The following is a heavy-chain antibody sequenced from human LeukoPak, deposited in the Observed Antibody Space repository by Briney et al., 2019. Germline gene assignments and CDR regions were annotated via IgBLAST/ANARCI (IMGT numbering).Heavy chain of an antibody. CDR3: AREGEWELLYAFDI. Sequence: GGSLRLSCAASGFTFSSYSMNWVRQAPGKGLEWVSSISSSSSYIYYADSVKGRFTISRDNAKNSLYLQMNSLRAEDTAVYYCAREGEWELLYAFDIWGQGTMVTVSS. J-gene: IGHJ3*02. D-gene: IGHD1-26*01. CDR2: ISSSSSYI. V-gene: IGHV3-21*01. CDR1: GFTFSSYS.